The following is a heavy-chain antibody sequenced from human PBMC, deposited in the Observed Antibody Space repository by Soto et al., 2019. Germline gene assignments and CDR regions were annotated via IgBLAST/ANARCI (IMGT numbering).Heavy chain of an antibody. V-gene: IGHV3-33*01. D-gene: IGHD3-10*01. J-gene: IGHJ5*02. CDR2: IWYDGSNK. Sequence: QEQLVESGGGVVQPGRSLRLSCAASGFTFSSYGMHWVRQVPGEGLEWVAVIWYDGSNKYYADSVKGRFTISRDNSKDTLYLEMNSLRAEDTAVYYCERDGGYYGAGSYFDPWGQGSLVTVSS. CDR1: GFTFSSYG. CDR3: ERDGGYYGAGSYFDP.